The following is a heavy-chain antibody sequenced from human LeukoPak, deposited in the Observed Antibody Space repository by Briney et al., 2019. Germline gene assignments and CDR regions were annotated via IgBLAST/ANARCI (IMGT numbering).Heavy chain of an antibody. CDR1: GFTFSGSA. CDR2: IRSKADSYTT. CDR3: RAAADLNDY. D-gene: IGHD6-13*01. Sequence: GGSLRLSCAASGFTFSGSAMHWVRQASGKGLEWLGRIRSKADSYTTAYAASVKGRFIVSRDDSKNTAYLQMNSLKPEDTAVYYCRAAADLNDYWGQGTLVTVSS. V-gene: IGHV3-73*01. J-gene: IGHJ4*02.